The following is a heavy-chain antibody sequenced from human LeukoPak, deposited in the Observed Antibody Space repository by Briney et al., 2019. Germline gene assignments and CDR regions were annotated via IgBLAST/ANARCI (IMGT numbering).Heavy chain of an antibody. D-gene: IGHD1-14*01. CDR1: VGSISSGKYY. V-gene: IGHV4-31*03. CDR2: IYYSGST. CDR3: ARGGTPDY. J-gene: IGHJ4*02. Sequence: SETLSLTCTVSVGSISSGKYYWSWIRQHPGKGLEWIGYIYYSGSTYYSPSLKSRVTISIDTSKNQFSLKLSSVTAADTAVYYCARGGTPDYWGQGTLVTVSS.